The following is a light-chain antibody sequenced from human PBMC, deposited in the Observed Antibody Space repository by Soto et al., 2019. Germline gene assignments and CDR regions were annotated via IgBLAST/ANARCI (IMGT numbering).Light chain of an antibody. J-gene: IGKJ2*01. CDR2: KAS. CDR3: QQRSNWPRGT. CDR1: QTISSW. Sequence: DIQMTQSPSTLSGSVGDRVTITCRASQTISSWLAWYQQKPGKAPKLLIYKASTLKSGVPSRFSGSGSGTEFTLTISSLQPDDFATYYCQQRSNWPRGTFGQGTKLEIK. V-gene: IGKV1-5*03.